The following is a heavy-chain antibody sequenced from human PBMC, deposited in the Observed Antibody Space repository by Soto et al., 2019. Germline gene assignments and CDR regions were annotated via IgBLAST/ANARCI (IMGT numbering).Heavy chain of an antibody. V-gene: IGHV4-59*01. J-gene: IGHJ5*02. CDR1: GGSISSYY. Sequence: SETLSLTCTVSGGSISSYYWSWIRQPPGKGLEWIGYIYYSGSTNYNPSLKSRVTISVDTSKNQFSLKLSSVTAADTAVYYCARDPTVATGWFDPWGQGTLVTVS. CDR2: IYYSGST. CDR3: ARDPTVATGWFDP. D-gene: IGHD5-12*01.